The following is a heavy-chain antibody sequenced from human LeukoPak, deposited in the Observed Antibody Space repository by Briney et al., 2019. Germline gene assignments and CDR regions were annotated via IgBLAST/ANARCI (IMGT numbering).Heavy chain of an antibody. CDR1: GFTFSSYA. D-gene: IGHD3-16*01. Sequence: PGGSLRLSCAASGFTFSSYAMSWVRQAPGKGLEWVSAISGSGGSTYYADSVKGRFTISRDNSKNTLYLQMNSLGAEDTAVYYCAKEVYGMSSGWGSYDSMRFFDYGGQGTLVTVSS. CDR2: ISGSGGST. CDR3: AKEVYGMSSGWGSYDSMRFFDY. V-gene: IGHV3-23*01. J-gene: IGHJ4*02.